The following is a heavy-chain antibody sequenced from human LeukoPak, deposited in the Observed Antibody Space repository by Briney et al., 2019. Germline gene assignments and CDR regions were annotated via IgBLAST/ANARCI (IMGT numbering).Heavy chain of an antibody. CDR1: GGSISSGGYY. CDR3: ARMDYDTSGHYYMGFDY. CDR2: IYYSGRT. V-gene: IGHV4-30-4*01. Sequence: SETLSLTCTVSGGSISSGGYYWSWIRQPQGKGLEWIGDIYYSGRTFFTPSLKSRVPISIDTSKNQFSLRLTSVTAADTAIYFCARMDYDTSGHYYMGFDYWGQGALVTVSS. J-gene: IGHJ4*02. D-gene: IGHD3-22*01.